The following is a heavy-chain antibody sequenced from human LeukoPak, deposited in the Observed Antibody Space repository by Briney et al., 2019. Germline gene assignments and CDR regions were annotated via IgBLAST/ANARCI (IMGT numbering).Heavy chain of an antibody. J-gene: IGHJ5*02. CDR1: GFTFSSNA. V-gene: IGHV3-23*01. D-gene: IGHD6-19*01. Sequence: PGGSPRLSCAASGFTFSSNAMSWVRQAPGKGLEWVSGISGSGGSTNYADSVKGRFNISRDNSKNTVYLQMNSLRAEDTAVYYCAKDRFSSGFRWFDPWGRGTLVTVSS. CDR3: AKDRFSSGFRWFDP. CDR2: ISGSGGST.